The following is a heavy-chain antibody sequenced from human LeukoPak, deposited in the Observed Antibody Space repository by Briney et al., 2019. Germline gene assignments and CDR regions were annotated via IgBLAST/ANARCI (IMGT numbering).Heavy chain of an antibody. V-gene: IGHV4-30-4*08. CDR2: IYYSGST. CDR1: GGSISSGDYY. D-gene: IGHD4-17*01. J-gene: IGHJ4*02. Sequence: SETLSLTCTVSGGSISSGDYYWSWIRQPPGKGLEWIGYIYYSGSTHYNPSLKSRVTISVDTSKNQFSLKLSSVTAADTAVYYCARADGDYAGYWGQGTLVTVSS. CDR3: ARADGDYAGY.